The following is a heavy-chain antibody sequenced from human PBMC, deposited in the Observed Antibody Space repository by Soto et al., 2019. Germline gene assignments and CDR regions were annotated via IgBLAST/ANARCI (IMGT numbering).Heavy chain of an antibody. CDR3: ARMGCSSTSCSDV. CDR2: IYYSGST. D-gene: IGHD2-2*01. Sequence: SETLSLTCTVSGGSISSGGYYWSWIRQHPGKGLEWIGYIYYSGSTYYNPSLKSRVTISVDTSKNQFSLKLSSVTAADTAVYYCARMGCSSTSCSDVWGQGTTFTVS. CDR1: GGSISSGGYY. J-gene: IGHJ6*02. V-gene: IGHV4-31*03.